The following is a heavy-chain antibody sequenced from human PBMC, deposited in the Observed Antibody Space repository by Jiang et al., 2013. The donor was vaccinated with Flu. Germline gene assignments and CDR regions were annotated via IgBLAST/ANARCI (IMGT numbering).Heavy chain of an antibody. Sequence: RLSCAASGFTFSSYATHWVRQAPGKGLEWVAVISFDGSNYYHAESVNGRFIISRDNSKNTLYLEMNSLRAEDTALYYCARGNLFHSAWEFDYWGQGALVTVSS. CDR1: GFTFSSYA. CDR3: ARGNLFHSAWEFDY. D-gene: IGHD6-19*01. CDR2: ISFDGSNY. V-gene: IGHV3-30-3*01. J-gene: IGHJ4*02.